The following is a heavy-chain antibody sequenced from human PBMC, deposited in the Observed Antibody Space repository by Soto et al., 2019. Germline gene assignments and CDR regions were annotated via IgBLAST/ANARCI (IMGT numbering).Heavy chain of an antibody. CDR1: GGSISSSNW. CDR2: IYYSGTT. Sequence: SETLSLTCAVSGGSISSSNWWSLFRQPPGKGLEWIGEIYYSGTTKYNPSLKSRVTISVDKSKNQFSLNLYSVTAADTAVYYCARDQGYCSGGSCYVFDSWGQGTLVTVSS. D-gene: IGHD2-15*01. CDR3: ARDQGYCSGGSCYVFDS. V-gene: IGHV4-4*02. J-gene: IGHJ4*02.